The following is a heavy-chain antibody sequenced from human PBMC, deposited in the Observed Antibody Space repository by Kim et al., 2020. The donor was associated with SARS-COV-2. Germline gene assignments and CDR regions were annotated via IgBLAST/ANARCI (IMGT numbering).Heavy chain of an antibody. V-gene: IGHV1-24*01. CDR2: FDPEDGET. D-gene: IGHD1-26*01. J-gene: IGHJ6*02. CDR1: GYTLTELS. Sequence: ASVKVSCKVSGYTLTELSMHWVRQAPGKGLEWMGGFDPEDGETIYAQKFQGRVTMTEDTSTDTAYMELSSLRSEDTAVYYCATEGPDSGSYYPYYYGMDVWGQGTTVTVSS. CDR3: ATEGPDSGSYYPYYYGMDV.